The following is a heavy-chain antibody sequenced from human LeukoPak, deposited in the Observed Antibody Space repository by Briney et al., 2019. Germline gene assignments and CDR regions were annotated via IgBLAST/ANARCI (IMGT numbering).Heavy chain of an antibody. CDR1: GYTFTSYY. J-gene: IGHJ4*02. V-gene: IGHV1-46*01. Sequence: ASVKVSCKASGYTFTSYYMHWVRQAPGQGLEWMGIINPSGGSTSYAQKFQGRVTMTRDTSTSTVYMELSSQRSEDTAVYYCARDRPYTGGWRGFDYWGQGTLVTVSS. CDR3: ARDRPYTGGWRGFDY. CDR2: INPSGGST. D-gene: IGHD6-19*01.